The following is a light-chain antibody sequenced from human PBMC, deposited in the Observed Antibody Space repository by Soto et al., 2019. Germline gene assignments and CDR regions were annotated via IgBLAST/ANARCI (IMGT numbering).Light chain of an antibody. CDR1: QSVSSY. V-gene: IGKV3-11*01. CDR3: QQRSNWPFT. J-gene: IGKJ3*01. Sequence: EIVLTQSPATLSLSPGERATLSCRASQSVSSYLAWYQQKPGQAPRLLIYDASNRATGIPARFSGSGSGTDFTLTISSLEPEDFAVYYCQQRSNWPFTVGPGTKVDNK. CDR2: DAS.